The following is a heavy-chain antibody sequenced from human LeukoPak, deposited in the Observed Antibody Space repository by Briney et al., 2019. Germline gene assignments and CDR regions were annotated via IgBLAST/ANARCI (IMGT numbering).Heavy chain of an antibody. J-gene: IGHJ4*02. CDR1: GYTFTSYG. V-gene: IGHV1-18*01. Sequence: ASVKVSCKASGYTFTSYGISWVRQAPGQGLEWMGWISAYNGNTNYAQKLQGRVTMTTDTSTSTAYMELRSLGSDDTAVYYCARDAELDILTGYYNYWGQGTLVTVSS. CDR2: ISAYNGNT. CDR3: ARDAELDILTGYYNY. D-gene: IGHD3-9*01.